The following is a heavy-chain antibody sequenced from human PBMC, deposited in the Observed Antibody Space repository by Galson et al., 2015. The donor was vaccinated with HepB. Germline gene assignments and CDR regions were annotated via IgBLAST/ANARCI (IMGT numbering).Heavy chain of an antibody. CDR1: GYTFTSYG. Sequence: QSGAEVKKPGESLRISCKASGYTFTSYGISWVRQAPGQGLEWMGWISAHNGNTNYAQKLQGRVTMTTDTSTSTAYMELRSLRSDDTAVYYCARDPIVGATFSFWAISDYWGQGTLVTVSS. V-gene: IGHV1-18*04. D-gene: IGHD1-26*01. CDR3: ARDPIVGATFSFWAISDY. CDR2: ISAHNGNT. J-gene: IGHJ4*02.